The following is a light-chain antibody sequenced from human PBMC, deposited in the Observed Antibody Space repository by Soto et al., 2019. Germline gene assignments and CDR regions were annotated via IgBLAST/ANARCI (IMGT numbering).Light chain of an antibody. CDR2: WAS. J-gene: IGKJ1*01. CDR3: QQYYSTPPT. Sequence: DVVMTQSPDSLAVSLGERATINCKSSQNLLYNSNNKNYLAWYQQRPGQPPKLLIYWASTRESGVPDRFSGSGSGTDFTLTISSLQAADVAVYYCQQYYSTPPTFGQGTKVEI. V-gene: IGKV4-1*01. CDR1: QNLLYNSNNKNY.